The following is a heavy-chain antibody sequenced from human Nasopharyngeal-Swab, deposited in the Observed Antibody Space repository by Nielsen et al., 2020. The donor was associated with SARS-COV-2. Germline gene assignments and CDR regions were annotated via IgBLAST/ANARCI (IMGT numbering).Heavy chain of an antibody. CDR3: ARGGVGAVGGALDY. V-gene: IGHV1-8*01. D-gene: IGHD1-26*01. CDR2: MNPNSGNT. CDR1: GYNFTTYA. Sequence: ASVKVSCKASGYNFTTYAFNGVRQATGQGLEWMGWMNPNSGNTGYAQKFQGRVTMTRNTSIRTAYMELSSLRSEDTAVYYCARGGVGAVGGALDYWGQGTQVTVSS. J-gene: IGHJ4*02.